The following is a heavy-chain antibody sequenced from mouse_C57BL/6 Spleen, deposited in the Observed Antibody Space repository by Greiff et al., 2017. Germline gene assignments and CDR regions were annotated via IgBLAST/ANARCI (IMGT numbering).Heavy chain of an antibody. J-gene: IGHJ2*01. CDR3: AGERYGSSYVVDY. CDR2: IDPANGNT. D-gene: IGHD1-1*01. V-gene: IGHV14-3*01. CDR1: GFNIKNTY. Sequence: VQLQQSVAELVRPGASVKLSCTASGFNIKNTYMHWVKQRPEQGLEWIGRIDPANGNTKYAPKFQGKATITADTSSNTAYLQLSSLTSDDTAIYYCAGERYGSSYVVDYWGQGTTLTVSS.